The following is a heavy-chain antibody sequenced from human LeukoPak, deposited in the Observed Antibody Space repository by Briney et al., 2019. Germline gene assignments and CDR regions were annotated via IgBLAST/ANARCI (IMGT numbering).Heavy chain of an antibody. D-gene: IGHD6-13*01. V-gene: IGHV1-2*02. J-gene: IGHJ4*02. Sequence: ASVKVSCKASGYTFTGYYMHWVRQAPGQGLEWMGWINPNSGGTNYAQKSQGRVTMTRDTSISTAYMELSRLRSDDTAVYYCARRVAAGINYFDYWGQGTLVTVSS. CDR2: INPNSGGT. CDR3: ARRVAAGINYFDY. CDR1: GYTFTGYY.